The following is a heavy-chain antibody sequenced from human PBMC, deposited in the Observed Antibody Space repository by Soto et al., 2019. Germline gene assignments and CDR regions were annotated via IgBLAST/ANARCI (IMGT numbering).Heavy chain of an antibody. CDR2: INAGNGNT. D-gene: IGHD2-15*01. J-gene: IGHJ4*02. CDR3: ARPYCSAGSCYGQGY. Sequence: ASVKVSCKASGYTFTSYAMHWVRQAPGQRLEWMGWINAGNGNTKYSQKFQGRVTITRDTSASTAYMELSSLRSEDTAVYYCARPYCSAGSCYGQGYWGQGTLLTVSS. V-gene: IGHV1-3*01. CDR1: GYTFTSYA.